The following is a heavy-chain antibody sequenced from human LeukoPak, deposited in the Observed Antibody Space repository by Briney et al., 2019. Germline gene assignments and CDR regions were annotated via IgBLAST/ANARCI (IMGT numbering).Heavy chain of an antibody. D-gene: IGHD6-13*01. CDR2: ISNTGIT. Sequence: LETLSLTCTVSGGSISTYYWNWIRQPPGKGLEWIGYISNTGITTYNPSLKSRVTISVDTSKSQFSLKLSSVTAADTAVYYCARSGGYSSSWSLWGQGTLVTVSS. CDR1: GGSISTYY. J-gene: IGHJ4*02. CDR3: ARSGGYSSSWSL. V-gene: IGHV4-59*01.